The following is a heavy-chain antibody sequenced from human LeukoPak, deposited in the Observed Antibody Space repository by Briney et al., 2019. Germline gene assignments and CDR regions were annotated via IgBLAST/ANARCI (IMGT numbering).Heavy chain of an antibody. D-gene: IGHD2-2*01. CDR2: INHSGST. J-gene: IGHJ6*03. CDR3: ARDVPSYYYYMDV. Sequence: SETLSPTCAVYGGSFSGYYWSWIRQPPGKGLEWIGEINHSGSTNYNPSLKSRVTISVDTSKNQFSLKLSSVTAADTAVYYCARDVPSYYYYMDVWGKGTTVTVPS. V-gene: IGHV4-34*01. CDR1: GGSFSGYY.